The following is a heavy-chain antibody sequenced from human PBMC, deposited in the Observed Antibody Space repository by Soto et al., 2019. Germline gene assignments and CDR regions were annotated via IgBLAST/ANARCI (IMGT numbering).Heavy chain of an antibody. Sequence: PGGSLRLSCAASGFTFSSYGMHWVRQAPGKGLEWVAVISYDGSNKYYADSVKGRFTTSRDNSKNTLYLQMNSLRAEDTAVYYCAKDYGDYAFDDWGQGTLVTVSS. D-gene: IGHD4-17*01. V-gene: IGHV3-30*18. J-gene: IGHJ4*02. CDR3: AKDYGDYAFDD. CDR1: GFTFSSYG. CDR2: ISYDGSNK.